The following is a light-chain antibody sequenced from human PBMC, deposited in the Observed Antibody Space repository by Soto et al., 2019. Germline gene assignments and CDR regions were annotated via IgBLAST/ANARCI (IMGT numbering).Light chain of an antibody. V-gene: IGKV3-11*01. Sequence: EIVMTQSPATLSVSPGERVTLSCRASQSVSNKLAWYQQKPGQAPRLLIYDASNRATGIPARFSGSGSGTDFTLTISSLEPEDFAVYYCQQRSNWPITFGQGTRLEIK. CDR3: QQRSNWPIT. CDR1: QSVSNK. CDR2: DAS. J-gene: IGKJ5*01.